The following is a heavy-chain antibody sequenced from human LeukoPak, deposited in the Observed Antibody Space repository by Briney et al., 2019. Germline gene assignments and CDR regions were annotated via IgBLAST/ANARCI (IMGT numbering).Heavy chain of an antibody. CDR2: INPNSGGA. J-gene: IGHJ4*02. CDR1: GYTFTEYY. V-gene: IGHV1-2*02. CDR3: ARGQSLNDY. Sequence: ASVKVSCKASGYTFTEYYMHWVRQAPGQGLEWMGWINPNSGGANYAEKFQGRVTMTRDTSISTAHMELSRLGYDDTALYYCARGQSLNDYWGQGTLVTVSS.